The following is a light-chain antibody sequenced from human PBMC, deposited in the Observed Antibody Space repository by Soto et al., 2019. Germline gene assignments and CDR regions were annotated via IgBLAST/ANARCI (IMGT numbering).Light chain of an antibody. CDR2: EVD. V-gene: IGLV2-14*01. CDR3: TSYTSSSHVL. Sequence: QSALTQPASVSGSHGQSITISCTGTNSDVGAYNYVSWYQQHPDKAPKLMIYEVDNRPSGVSSRFSGSKSGNTASLTISGLQAGDEADYYCTSYTSSSHVLFGGGTKITVL. J-gene: IGLJ2*01. CDR1: NSDVGAYNY.